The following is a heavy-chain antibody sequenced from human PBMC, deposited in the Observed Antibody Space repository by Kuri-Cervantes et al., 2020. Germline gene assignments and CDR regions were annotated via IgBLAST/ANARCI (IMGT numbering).Heavy chain of an antibody. V-gene: IGHV4-34*09. J-gene: IGHJ4*02. CDR2: IYYSGNT. D-gene: IGHD5-12*01. CDR1: GGSFSGYY. CDR3: ARHWDIAPPDY. Sequence: SQTLSLTCAVYGGSFSGYYWSWIRQPPGKGLEWIGYIYYSGNTYYNPSLKSRVTISADTSKNQFSLKLSSVTAADTAVYYCARHWDIAPPDYWGQGTLVTVSS.